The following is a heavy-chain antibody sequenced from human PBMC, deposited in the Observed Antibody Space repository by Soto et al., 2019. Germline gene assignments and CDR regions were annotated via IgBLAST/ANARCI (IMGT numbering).Heavy chain of an antibody. Sequence: TLSLSCAVSGGSISSGGYSWSWILQPPGKGLEWIGYIYHSGSTYYNPSLKSRVTISVDRSKNQFSLKLSSVTAADTAVYYCARDRGYSYGYFDPWGQGTLVTVSS. D-gene: IGHD5-18*01. V-gene: IGHV4-30-2*01. CDR1: GGSISSGGYS. CDR2: IYHSGST. J-gene: IGHJ5*02. CDR3: ARDRGYSYGYFDP.